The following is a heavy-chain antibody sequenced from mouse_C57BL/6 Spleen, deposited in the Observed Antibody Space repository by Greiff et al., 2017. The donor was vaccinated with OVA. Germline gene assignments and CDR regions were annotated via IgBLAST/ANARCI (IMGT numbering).Heavy chain of an antibody. CDR1: GFNIKDDY. J-gene: IGHJ2*01. CDR2: IDPENGDT. CDR3: TTSSSYGY. Sequence: VQLQQSGAELVRPGASVKLSCTASGFNIKDDYMHWVKQRPEQGLEWIGWIDPENGDTEYASKFQGKATITADTSSNTAYLQLSSLTSEDTAVYYCTTSSSYGYWGQGTTRTVSA. V-gene: IGHV14-4*01. D-gene: IGHD1-1*01.